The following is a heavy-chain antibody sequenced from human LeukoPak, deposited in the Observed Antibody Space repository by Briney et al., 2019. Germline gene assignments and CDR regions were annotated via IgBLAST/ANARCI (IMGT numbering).Heavy chain of an antibody. Sequence: GGSLRLSCVASGFRFSDYYMNWIRQAPGKGLEWISHISSPGTTISYADSVKGRFTVSRDNAKNSLYLEMNSLRADDTAVYYCARGSGPLFYLDYWGQGTLVTVSS. J-gene: IGHJ4*02. CDR2: ISSPGTTI. CDR3: ARGSGPLFYLDY. V-gene: IGHV3-11*04. D-gene: IGHD2-15*01. CDR1: GFRFSDYY.